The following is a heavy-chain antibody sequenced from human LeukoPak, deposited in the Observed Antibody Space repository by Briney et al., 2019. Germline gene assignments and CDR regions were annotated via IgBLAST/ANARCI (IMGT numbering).Heavy chain of an antibody. J-gene: IGHJ4*02. Sequence: ASVKVPCKASGYTFTSYGISWVRQAPGQGLEWMGWISAYNGNTNYAQKLQGRVTMTTDTSTSTAYMELRSLRSDDTAVYYCARGDYCSGGSCYRSFDYWGQGTLVTVSS. D-gene: IGHD2-15*01. CDR2: ISAYNGNT. CDR1: GYTFTSYG. CDR3: ARGDYCSGGSCYRSFDY. V-gene: IGHV1-18*01.